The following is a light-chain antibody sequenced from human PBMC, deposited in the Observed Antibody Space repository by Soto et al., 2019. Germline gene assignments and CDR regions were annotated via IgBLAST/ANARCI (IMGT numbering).Light chain of an antibody. CDR3: QEYNHWPPIT. V-gene: IGKV3-15*01. Sequence: EVVMTQSPATLSASPGDSATLSCRASRSVNSHLAWYQQKSGQAPRLLIYAASTRASGVPARFSGSGSETEFTLTICSLQSEDFAVYYCQEYNHWPPITFGQGTRLEIK. CDR2: AAS. CDR1: RSVNSH. J-gene: IGKJ5*01.